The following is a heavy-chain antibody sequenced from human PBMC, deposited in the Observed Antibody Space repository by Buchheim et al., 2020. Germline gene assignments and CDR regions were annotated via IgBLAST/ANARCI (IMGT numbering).Heavy chain of an antibody. CDR2: ISSSSSTI. J-gene: IGHJ4*02. V-gene: IGHV3-48*01. CDR3: ARVRTEASNDY. Sequence: EVQLVESGGGLVQPGGSLRLSCAASGFTFSSYSMNWVRQAPGKGLEWVSYISSSSSTIYYADSVKGRFTISRDNAKTSLYLQMNSLRAEDTAVYYCARVRTEASNDYWGQGTL. CDR1: GFTFSSYS. D-gene: IGHD4-11*01.